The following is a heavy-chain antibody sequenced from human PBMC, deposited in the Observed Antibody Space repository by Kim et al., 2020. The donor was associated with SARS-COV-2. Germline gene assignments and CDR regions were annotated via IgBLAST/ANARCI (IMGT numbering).Heavy chain of an antibody. CDR1: GFTVSSNY. Sequence: GGSLRLSCAASGFTVSSNYMSWVRQAPGKGLEWVSVIYSGGSTYYSDSVKGRFTISRDNSKNTLYLQMNSLIAEDTAVYYCARGFGDRIFDYWGQGILVTVSS. CDR3: ARGFGDRIFDY. J-gene: IGHJ4*02. D-gene: IGHD3-10*01. CDR2: IYSGGST. V-gene: IGHV3-66*02.